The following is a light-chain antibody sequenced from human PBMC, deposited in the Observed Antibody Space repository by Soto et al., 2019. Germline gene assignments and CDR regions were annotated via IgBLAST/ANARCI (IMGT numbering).Light chain of an antibody. V-gene: IGLV2-14*01. CDR3: SSYTSSSTRVV. Sequence: QSALTQPASVSGSPGQSITISCTGTSSDVGGYNYVSWYQQHPGKAPKLMIYDVSNRPSGVSNRFSGSKSGNTASLTISGLQAEDEADYYCSSYTSSSTRVVFGGGTKPPS. CDR1: SSDVGGYNY. CDR2: DVS. J-gene: IGLJ2*01.